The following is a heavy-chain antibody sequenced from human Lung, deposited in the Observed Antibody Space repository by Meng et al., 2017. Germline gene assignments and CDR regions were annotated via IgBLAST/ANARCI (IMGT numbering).Heavy chain of an antibody. J-gene: IGHJ4*02. CDR1: GDSVSSNSAA. CDR3: ARSQQWLDS. D-gene: IGHD6-19*01. CDR2: TYYRSKWYN. V-gene: IGHV6-1*01. Sequence: QVHLQQSGPGLGKHSQTLPPTCAITGDSVSSNSAAWNWIRQSPSRGLEWLGRTYYRSKWYNGYAVSVRSRITINPDTSKNQFSLQLNSVTPEDTAVYYCARSQQWLDSWGQGTLVTVSS.